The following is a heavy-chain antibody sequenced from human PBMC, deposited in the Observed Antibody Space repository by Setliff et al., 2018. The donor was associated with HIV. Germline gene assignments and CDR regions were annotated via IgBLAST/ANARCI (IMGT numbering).Heavy chain of an antibody. J-gene: IGHJ4*02. V-gene: IGHV3-66*02. CDR2: IYSGGDA. CDR1: GLSISSNY. D-gene: IGHD2-21*01. CDR3: ARVVVVIGSQDYFDY. Sequence: GGSLRLSCAASGLSISSNYMSWVRQAPGKGLEWVSIIYSGGDAYYSDSLKGRFTISRDNSRNTLYLQMSSLRADDTAVYYCARVVVVIGSQDYFDYWGQGMLVTV.